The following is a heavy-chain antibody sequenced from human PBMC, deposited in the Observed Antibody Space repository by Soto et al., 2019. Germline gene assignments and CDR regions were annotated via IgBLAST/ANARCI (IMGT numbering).Heavy chain of an antibody. D-gene: IGHD2-21*02. V-gene: IGHV4-34*02. Sequence: QVQIQQWGAGLLKPSETLSLTCAVSGGSFSGFYWTWIRQPPGEGLEWIGEINHSGTINFNPSLRRRLTISPASSKKHFSLKLTSLTAADAAVYYCARADRTLVTAYGLDVWGQGTTVTVSS. J-gene: IGHJ6*02. CDR1: GGSFSGFY. CDR3: ARADRTLVTAYGLDV. CDR2: INHSGTI.